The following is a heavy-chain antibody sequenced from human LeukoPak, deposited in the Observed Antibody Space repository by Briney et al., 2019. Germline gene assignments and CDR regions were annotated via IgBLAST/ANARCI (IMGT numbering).Heavy chain of an antibody. J-gene: IGHJ3*02. CDR1: GGSISSYY. Sequence: SETLSLTCTVSGGSISSYYWSWIRQPPGKGLEWIGYIYYSGSTNYNPSLKSRVTISVDTSKNQFSLKLSSVTAADTAVYYCARVGYSGSYYGGAFDIWGQGTMVTVSS. CDR2: IYYSGST. CDR3: ARVGYSGSYYGGAFDI. V-gene: IGHV4-59*12. D-gene: IGHD1-26*01.